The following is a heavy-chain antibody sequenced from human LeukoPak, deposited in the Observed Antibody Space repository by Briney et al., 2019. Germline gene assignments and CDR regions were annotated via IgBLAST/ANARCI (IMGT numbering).Heavy chain of an antibody. D-gene: IGHD3-10*01. J-gene: IGHJ4*02. CDR2: IYPSDSDT. V-gene: IGHV5-51*01. Sequence: GESLKNSCQGSGYSFTSYWIAWVRQMPGKGLESMGIIYPSDSDTRYSPSFQGQVTISADKSISTAYLQWSSLQASDTAMYYCARRVKLSSGTHQFDFWGQGTLVTVSS. CDR3: ARRVKLSSGTHQFDF. CDR1: GYSFTSYW.